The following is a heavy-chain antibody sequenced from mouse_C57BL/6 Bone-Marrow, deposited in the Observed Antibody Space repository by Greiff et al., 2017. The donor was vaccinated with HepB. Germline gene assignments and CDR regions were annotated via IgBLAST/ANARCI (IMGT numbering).Heavy chain of an antibody. V-gene: IGHV14-4*01. CDR2: IDPENGDT. Sequence: VQLQQSGAELVRPGASVKLSCTASGFNIKDDYMHWVKQRPEQGLEWIGWIDPENGDTEYASKFQGKATITADTSSNTAYLQLSSLTSEDTAVYYCTLWYLYAMDYWGQGTTVTVSS. CDR1: GFNIKDDY. J-gene: IGHJ4*01. CDR3: TLWYLYAMDY. D-gene: IGHD2-1*01.